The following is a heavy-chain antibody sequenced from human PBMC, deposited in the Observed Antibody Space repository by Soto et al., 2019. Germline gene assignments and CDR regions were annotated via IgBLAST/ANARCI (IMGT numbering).Heavy chain of an antibody. D-gene: IGHD3-16*02. J-gene: IGHJ4*02. CDR1: GGSISSSSYY. CDR3: ARAVHLGDLSLGY. V-gene: IGHV4-39*07. CDR2: IYYSGST. Sequence: PSETLSLTCTFSGGSISSSSYYLGWIRQPPGKGLEWIGSIYYSGSTYYNPSLKSRVIISIDTSQNQFSLKLSSVTAADTAIYYCARAVHLGDLSLGYWGQGSLLTVSS.